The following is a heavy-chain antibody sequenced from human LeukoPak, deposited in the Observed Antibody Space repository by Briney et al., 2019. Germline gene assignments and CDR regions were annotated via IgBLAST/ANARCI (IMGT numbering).Heavy chain of an antibody. CDR1: GFTFSNYA. D-gene: IGHD4-11*01. CDR3: AKDHYSNYGYFDY. CDR2: ISSSGGST. Sequence: GGSLRLSCAASGFTFSNYAMSWVRQAPGKGLEWVSGISSSGGSTYSAGSVKGQFTISRDNAKSTLYVQMNSLRAEDTAVYYCAKDHYSNYGYFDYWGQGTLVTVSS. V-gene: IGHV3-23*01. J-gene: IGHJ4*02.